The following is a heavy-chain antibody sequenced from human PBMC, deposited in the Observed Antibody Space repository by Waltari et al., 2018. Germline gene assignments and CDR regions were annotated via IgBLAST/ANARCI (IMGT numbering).Heavy chain of an antibody. CDR3: AKDSPFGDD. V-gene: IGHV3-23*01. D-gene: IGHD3-10*01. J-gene: IGHJ4*02. CDR1: GFTFSNFA. Sequence: EVQLLDSGGGLVQPGGSLRLSCAASGFTFSNFAMTWVRQAPGKGLEWVSVISDSGSDTYYAESVKDRFTVSRDNSKNTLYLQMNSLRAEDTAVYQCAKDSPFGDDWGQGTLVTVSS. CDR2: ISDSGSDT.